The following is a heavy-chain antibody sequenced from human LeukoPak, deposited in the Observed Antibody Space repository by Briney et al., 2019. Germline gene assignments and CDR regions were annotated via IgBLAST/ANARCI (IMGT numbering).Heavy chain of an antibody. CDR3: TRVCAKGDCYLLSGNWYFDL. CDR1: GGSISSHY. D-gene: IGHD2-21*02. CDR2: IYYSGST. J-gene: IGHJ2*01. Sequence: SETLSLTCTVSGGSISSHYWSWIRQPSGKGLEWIGYIYYSGSTNYNPAFKSRVTISVDTSKNQFSLKLSSVTAADTAVYYCTRVCAKGDCYLLSGNWYFDLWGRGTLVTVSS. V-gene: IGHV4-59*11.